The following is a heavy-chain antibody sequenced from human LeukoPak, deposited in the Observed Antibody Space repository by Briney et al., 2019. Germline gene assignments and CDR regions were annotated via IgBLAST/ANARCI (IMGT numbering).Heavy chain of an antibody. D-gene: IGHD3-10*01. J-gene: IGHJ6*03. Sequence: ASVKVSCTASGYTFTSYYMHWVRQAPGQGLEWMGLINPTGDSTGYAQKLQGRFTMTRDMSTSTDYMELSSLRSEDTAVYYCARVAGSYGSGTFIYYYYYMDVWGKGTTVTISS. CDR2: INPTGDST. CDR3: ARVAGSYGSGTFIYYYYYMDV. CDR1: GYTFTSYY. V-gene: IGHV1-46*04.